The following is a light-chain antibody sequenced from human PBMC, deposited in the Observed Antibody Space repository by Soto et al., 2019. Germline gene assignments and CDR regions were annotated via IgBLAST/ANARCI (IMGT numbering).Light chain of an antibody. CDR2: DVN. CDR1: SSDVGGYNY. CDR3: NSYTTSSPVI. J-gene: IGLJ2*01. Sequence: QSALTQPASVSGSPGQSITISCTGTSSDVGGYNYVSWYQQHPGKAPKLMIYDVNNRPSGVSNRFSGSKSGNTASLTISGLQAEDEADYYCNSYTTSSPVIFGGGTQLTVL. V-gene: IGLV2-14*01.